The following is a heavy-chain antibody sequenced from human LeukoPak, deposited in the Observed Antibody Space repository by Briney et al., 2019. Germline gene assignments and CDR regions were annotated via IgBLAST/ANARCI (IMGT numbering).Heavy chain of an antibody. D-gene: IGHD3-10*01. J-gene: IGHJ4*02. CDR3: ARTYYYGSGSRYYFDY. CDR1: GFTFSSYS. V-gene: IGHV3-21*01. Sequence: PGGSLRLSCAASGFTFSSYSMNWVRQAPGKGLEWVSPISSSSSYIYYADSVKGRFTISRDNAKNSLYLQMNSLRAEDTAVYYCARTYYYGSGSRYYFDYWGQGTLVTVSS. CDR2: ISSSSSYI.